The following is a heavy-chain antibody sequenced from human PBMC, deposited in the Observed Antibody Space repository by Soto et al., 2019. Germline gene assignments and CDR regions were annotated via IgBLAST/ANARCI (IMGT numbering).Heavy chain of an antibody. D-gene: IGHD3-16*01. CDR1: GGSSSSCDYY. CDR2: IYYSGNT. J-gene: IGHJ4*02. CDR3: ALAGEGPYFDY. V-gene: IGHV4-30-4*01. Sequence: ALSLTCTVSGGSSSSCDYYWIWILQPPGKGLEWIGYIYYSGNTYYTPYLKNRVTISVDTSKTQFSLKLSYVTAADTAVYYCALAGEGPYFDYWGQGTLVTVSS.